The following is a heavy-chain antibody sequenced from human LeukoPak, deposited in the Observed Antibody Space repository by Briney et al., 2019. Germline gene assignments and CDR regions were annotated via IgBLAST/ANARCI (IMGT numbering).Heavy chain of an antibody. V-gene: IGHV1-46*01. Sequence: GASVKVSCKASGYTFTGYYMHWVRQAPGQGLEWMGIINPSGGSTSYAQKFQGRVTMTRDMSTSTVYMELSSLRSEDTAVYYCARAPPYCSSTSCPTVFDYWGQGTLVPVSS. D-gene: IGHD2-2*01. CDR2: INPSGGST. J-gene: IGHJ4*02. CDR1: GYTFTGYY. CDR3: ARAPPYCSSTSCPTVFDY.